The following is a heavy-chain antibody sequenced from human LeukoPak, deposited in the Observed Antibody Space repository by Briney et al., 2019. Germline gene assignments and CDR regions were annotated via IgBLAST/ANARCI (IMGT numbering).Heavy chain of an antibody. Sequence: PGGSLRLSCAASGFTFSSYAMSWVRQAPGKGLDWVSSISTTSTYISYTDSVKGRFTISRDNAKNSLYLQMNSLRVEDTAVYYCAKTPRPSGPFDPWGQGTLVTVSS. V-gene: IGHV3-21*01. CDR1: GFTFSSYA. CDR3: AKTPRPSGPFDP. J-gene: IGHJ5*02. D-gene: IGHD4-23*01. CDR2: ISTTSTYI.